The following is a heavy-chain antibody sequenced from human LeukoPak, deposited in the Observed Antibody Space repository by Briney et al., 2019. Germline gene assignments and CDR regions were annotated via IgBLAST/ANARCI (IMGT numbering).Heavy chain of an antibody. CDR2: IIPIFGTA. CDR1: GGTFSSYA. CDR3: ARVAVAGAFDY. Sequence: VASVKVSCKASGGTFSSYAISWVRQAPGQGLEWMGGIIPIFGTANYAQKFQGRVTITADESTSTAYMELSSLRSEDTAVYYCARVAVAGAFDYWGQGTLVTVSS. D-gene: IGHD6-19*01. J-gene: IGHJ4*02. V-gene: IGHV1-69*13.